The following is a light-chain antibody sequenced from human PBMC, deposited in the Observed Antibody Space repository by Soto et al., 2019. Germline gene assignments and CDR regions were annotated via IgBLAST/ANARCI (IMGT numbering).Light chain of an antibody. CDR3: VSFTSSTTYV. CDR2: EVN. CDR1: SSDVGSYNR. Sequence: QSALTQPPSVSGSPGQSVTISCTGTSSDVGSYNRLSWYQQPPGTAPKLIMYEVNTRPSGVPDRFSGSKSGSTASLIISRLQTEDEADYYCVSFTSSTTYVFGSGTKLTVL. J-gene: IGLJ1*01. V-gene: IGLV2-18*02.